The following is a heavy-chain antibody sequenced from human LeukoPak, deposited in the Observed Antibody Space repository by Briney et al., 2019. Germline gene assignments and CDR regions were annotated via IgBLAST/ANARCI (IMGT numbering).Heavy chain of an antibody. CDR1: GFIFSDYY. CDR3: ARVGLDNTGWHISWFDP. CDR2: ITTNGAST. D-gene: IGHD6-19*01. J-gene: IGHJ5*02. Sequence: GGSLRLSCAASGFIFSDYYMTWVRQAPGKGLEWISYITTNGASTYYANSVKGRFTISRDNAQNSLFLQMNSLRAEDTATYYCARVGLDNTGWHISWFDPWGQGTLVTVSS. V-gene: IGHV3-11*01.